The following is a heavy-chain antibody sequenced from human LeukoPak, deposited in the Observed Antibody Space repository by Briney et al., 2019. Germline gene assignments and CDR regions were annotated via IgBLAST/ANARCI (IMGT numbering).Heavy chain of an antibody. J-gene: IGHJ4*02. CDR2: ISRSSRRI. D-gene: IGHD3-22*01. V-gene: IGHV3-48*01. Sequence: GGSLRLSCAASGFNFSSSSMNWVRQAPGKGREWLSYISRSSRRIYYADSVKGRFTVSRNSAKNSLYLQMNSLRAEDTAVYYCARVFGSSGYYLELPDYWGQGTLVTVSS. CDR3: ARVFGSSGYYLELPDY. CDR1: GFNFSSSS.